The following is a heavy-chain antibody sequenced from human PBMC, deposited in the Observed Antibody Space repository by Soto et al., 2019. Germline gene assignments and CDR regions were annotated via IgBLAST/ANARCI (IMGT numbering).Heavy chain of an antibody. D-gene: IGHD1-26*01. CDR2: IYYSGST. CDR3: ARQIVGARGFRDYYYGMDV. V-gene: IGHV4-39*01. CDR1: GGSISSSSYY. J-gene: IGHJ6*02. Sequence: LSLTCTVSGGSISSSSYYWGWIRQPPGKGLEWIGSIYYSGSTYYNPSLKSRVTISVDTSKNQFSLKLSSVTAADTAVYYCARQIVGARGFRDYYYGMDVWGQGTTVTVSS.